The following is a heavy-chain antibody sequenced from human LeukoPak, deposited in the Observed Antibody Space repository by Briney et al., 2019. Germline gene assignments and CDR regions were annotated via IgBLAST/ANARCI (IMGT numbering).Heavy chain of an antibody. Sequence: SETLSLTCTVSGGSISSYYWSWIRQPPGKGLEWIGYIYYSGSTNYNPSLKSRVTISVDTSKNQFSLKLSSVTAADTAVYYCAREMWGYSSSTTGLFDYWGQGTLVTVSS. V-gene: IGHV4-59*01. CDR3: AREMWGYSSSTTGLFDY. J-gene: IGHJ4*02. D-gene: IGHD6-6*01. CDR1: GGSISSYY. CDR2: IYYSGST.